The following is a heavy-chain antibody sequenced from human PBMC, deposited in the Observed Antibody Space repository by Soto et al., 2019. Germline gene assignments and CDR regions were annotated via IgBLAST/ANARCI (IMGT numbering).Heavy chain of an antibody. CDR2: ISSSSSTI. J-gene: IGHJ4*02. D-gene: IGHD6-13*01. Sequence: GGSLRLSCAASGFTFSSYSMNWVRQAPGKGLEWVSYISSSSSTIYYADSVKGRFTISRDNAKNSLYLQMNSLRAEDTAVYYCARDPRVIAAAGTGYWGQGTLVTVSS. V-gene: IGHV3-48*01. CDR1: GFTFSSYS. CDR3: ARDPRVIAAAGTGY.